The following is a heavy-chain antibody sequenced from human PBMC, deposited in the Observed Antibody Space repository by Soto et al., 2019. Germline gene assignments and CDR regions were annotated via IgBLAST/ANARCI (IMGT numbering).Heavy chain of an antibody. D-gene: IGHD3-22*01. J-gene: IGHJ4*02. CDR2: ISTSGGST. CDR1: GLTFSNYA. CDR3: VRGYYETSAYYLFDY. V-gene: IGHV3-23*01. Sequence: EVQLLESGGGLVQPGGSLRLSCAASGLTFSNYAMTWVRQAPGKGLEWIAAISTSGGSTYYADSVKGRFTISRDNSKNTLFLQMNRPRAEDTAVYYCVRGYYETSAYYLFDYWGQGTLVTVSS.